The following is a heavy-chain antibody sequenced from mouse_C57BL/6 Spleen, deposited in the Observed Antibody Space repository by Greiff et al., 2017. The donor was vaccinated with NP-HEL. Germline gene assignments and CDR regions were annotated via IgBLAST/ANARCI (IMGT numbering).Heavy chain of an antibody. V-gene: IGHV5-17*01. CDR3: ARGGYYSNPAWFAY. D-gene: IGHD2-5*01. Sequence: EVNVVESGGGLVKPGGSLKLSCAASGFTFSDYGMHWVRQAPEKGLEWVAYISSGSSTIYYADTVKGRFTISRDNAKNTLFLQMTSLRSEDTAMYYCARGGYYSNPAWFAYWGQGTLVTVSA. J-gene: IGHJ3*01. CDR1: GFTFSDYG. CDR2: ISSGSSTI.